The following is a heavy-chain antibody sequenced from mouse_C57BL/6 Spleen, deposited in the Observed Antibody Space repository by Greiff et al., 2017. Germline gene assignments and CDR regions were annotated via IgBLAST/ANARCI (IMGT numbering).Heavy chain of an antibody. Sequence: QVQLQQSGPELVKPGASVKISCKASGYAFSSSWMNWVKQRPGKGLEWIGRIYPGDGDTNYNGKFKGKATLTADKSSSTAYMQLSSLTSEDSAVXFCARGDGIYGGFAYWGQGTLVTVSA. V-gene: IGHV1-82*01. CDR1: GYAFSSSW. J-gene: IGHJ3*01. CDR2: IYPGDGDT. CDR3: ARGDGIYGGFAY. D-gene: IGHD2-1*01.